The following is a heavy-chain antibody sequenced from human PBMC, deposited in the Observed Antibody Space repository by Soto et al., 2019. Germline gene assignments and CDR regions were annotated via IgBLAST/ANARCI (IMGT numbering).Heavy chain of an antibody. V-gene: IGHV4-31*03. D-gene: IGHD6-19*01. CDR3: ARGSPRIAVAGMPPDRIPKNDYYGMDV. CDR1: GDSITSSKHY. J-gene: IGHJ6*02. CDR2: IYLSGFT. Sequence: SETLSLTCTVSGDSITSSKHYWSWIRQHPGKSLEWIGYIYLSGFTYSTPSLKSRVIISVDTSKNQFSLNLNSLTAADTAVYYCARGSPRIAVAGMPPDRIPKNDYYGMDVWGQGTTVTVSS.